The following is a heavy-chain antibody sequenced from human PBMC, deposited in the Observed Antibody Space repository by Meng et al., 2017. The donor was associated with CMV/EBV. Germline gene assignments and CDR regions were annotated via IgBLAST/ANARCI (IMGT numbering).Heavy chain of an antibody. D-gene: IGHD4-11*01. CDR2: INPSGGST. CDR1: GGTFSSYV. J-gene: IGHJ5*02. V-gene: IGHV1-46*01. CDR3: ARRRDYSIWFDP. Sequence: ASVKVSCKASGGTFSSYVISWVRQAPGQGPEWMGIINPSGGSTSYAQKFQGRVTMTRDTSTSTVYMELSSLRSEDTAVYYCARRRDYSIWFDPWGQGTLVTVSS.